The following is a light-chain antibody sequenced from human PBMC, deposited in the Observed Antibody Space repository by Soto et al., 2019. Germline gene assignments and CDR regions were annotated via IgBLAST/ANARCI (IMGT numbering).Light chain of an antibody. CDR3: QQYNSYSPV. CDR1: QSISSW. V-gene: IGKV1-5*03. CDR2: KAS. J-gene: IGKJ2*01. Sequence: DIQMTQSPSTLSASVGDRVTITCRASQSISSWLAWYQQKPGKVPKLLIYKASSLESGVPSRFSGSGSGTEFTLTISSLQPDDFATYYCQQYNSYSPVFGQGTKLEIK.